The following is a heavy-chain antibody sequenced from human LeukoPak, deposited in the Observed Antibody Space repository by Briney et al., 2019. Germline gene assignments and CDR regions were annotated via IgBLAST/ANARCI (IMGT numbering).Heavy chain of an antibody. Sequence: YYADSVKGRFTISRDNSNNTLYLQMHSLRTEDTALYYCAKDNGYPNRAFDYWGQGTLVTVSS. D-gene: IGHD1-1*01. J-gene: IGHJ4*02. CDR3: AKDNGYPNRAFDY. V-gene: IGHV3-30-3*02.